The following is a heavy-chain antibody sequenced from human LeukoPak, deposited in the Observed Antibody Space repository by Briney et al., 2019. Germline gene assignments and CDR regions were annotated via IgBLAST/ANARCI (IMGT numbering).Heavy chain of an antibody. Sequence: ASVKVSCKASGYTFTTYAIHWVRQAPGQRLEWMGWVDAGSGNTKYSQEFQGRVTITRDTSASTAYMELSSLRSDDTAVYYCVFEVLSSGWVSWGQGTLVTVSS. D-gene: IGHD6-19*01. J-gene: IGHJ5*02. CDR1: GYTFTTYA. CDR3: VFEVLSSGWVS. V-gene: IGHV1-3*01. CDR2: VDAGSGNT.